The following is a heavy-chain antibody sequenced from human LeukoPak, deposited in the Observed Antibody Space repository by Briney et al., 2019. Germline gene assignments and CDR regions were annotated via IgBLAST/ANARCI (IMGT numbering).Heavy chain of an antibody. Sequence: ASVNVSCKASGYTFTSYYMHWVRPAPGQGLEWMGIINPSGGSTSYAQKFQGRVTMTRDTSTSTVYMELSSLRSEDTAVYYCARSIVVVIAIPPADYWGQGTLVTVSS. D-gene: IGHD2-21*01. CDR1: GYTFTSYY. CDR2: INPSGGST. CDR3: ARSIVVVIAIPPADY. J-gene: IGHJ4*02. V-gene: IGHV1-46*01.